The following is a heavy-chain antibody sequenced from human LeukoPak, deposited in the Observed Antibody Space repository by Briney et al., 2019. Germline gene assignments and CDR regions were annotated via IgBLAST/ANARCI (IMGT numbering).Heavy chain of an antibody. CDR3: ATGYGSGRGAFDI. CDR2: IYPGDSDT. V-gene: IGHV5-51*01. D-gene: IGHD6-19*01. CDR1: GYRFTSYW. Sequence: GESLKISCVGSGYRFTSYWIGWVRRMPGKGLEYMGIIYPGDSDTRYSPSFQGQVTISADKSISTAYLQWSSLQASDTAMYYCATGYGSGRGAFDIWGQGTMVTVSS. J-gene: IGHJ3*02.